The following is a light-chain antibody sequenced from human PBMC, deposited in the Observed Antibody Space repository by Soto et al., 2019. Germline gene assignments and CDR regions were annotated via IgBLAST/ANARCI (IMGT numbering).Light chain of an antibody. V-gene: IGLV2-8*01. CDR3: SSYAGSILYV. CDR2: EVS. Sequence: QSALTQPPSASGSPGQSVTISCTGTSSDVGGYNYVSWYQQHPGKAPQLMIYEVSKRPSGVPDRFSGSKSGNTASLTVSGLQAEDEADYYCSSYAGSILYVFGTGTKLTVL. CDR1: SSDVGGYNY. J-gene: IGLJ1*01.